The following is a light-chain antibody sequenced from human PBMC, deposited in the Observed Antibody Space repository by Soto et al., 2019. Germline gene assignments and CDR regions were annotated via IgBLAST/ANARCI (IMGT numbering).Light chain of an antibody. V-gene: IGLV1-44*01. CDR1: SSNVGGNP. Sequence: QSVLTQPPSASGTPGQRVTISCSGSSSNVGGNPVNWYQHVPTTAPKLLIYTNTQRPSGVLDRFSGSKSGTSASLAISGLQSEDEADYYCASWDESLNGPVFGTGTKLTVL. J-gene: IGLJ1*01. CDR2: TNT. CDR3: ASWDESLNGPV.